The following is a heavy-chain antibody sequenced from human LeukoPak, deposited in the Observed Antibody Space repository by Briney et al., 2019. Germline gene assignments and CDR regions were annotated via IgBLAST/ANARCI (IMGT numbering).Heavy chain of an antibody. CDR1: GFSFSSHW. J-gene: IGHJ3*02. CDR3: ATGNYYAFDI. D-gene: IGHD1-7*01. CDR2: LNSDGISR. Sequence: PGGSLRLSCVASGFSFSSHWMHWVRQAPGKGLVWVSCLNSDGISRACADSVRGRFTIFRDNAKNTLYLEMNSLRAEVAAGYYCATGNYYAFDIWGQGTMVTVPS. V-gene: IGHV3-74*03.